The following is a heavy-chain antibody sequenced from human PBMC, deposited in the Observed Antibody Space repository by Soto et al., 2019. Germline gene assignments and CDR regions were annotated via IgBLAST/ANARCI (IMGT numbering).Heavy chain of an antibody. CDR1: GYTFTRSG. D-gene: IGHD5-12*01. Sequence: QVQLVQSGAEVKKPGASVKVSCKASGYTFTRSGISWVRQAPGQGLEWMGWISTYNGYTNYAQTFQGRVTMTTGTSTSTFYMELRSLRSDDTAVYYCAREGVAPYYYYGMDVWGEGTPVTVSS. V-gene: IGHV1-18*01. J-gene: IGHJ6*04. CDR2: ISTYNGYT. CDR3: AREGVAPYYYYGMDV.